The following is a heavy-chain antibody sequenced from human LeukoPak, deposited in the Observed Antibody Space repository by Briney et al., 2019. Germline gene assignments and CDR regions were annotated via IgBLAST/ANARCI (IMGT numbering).Heavy chain of an antibody. Sequence: PGGSLTLSCAASGFTFSSYAMSWVRQAPGKGLEWVSAISGSGGSTYYADSVKVRFTISRDNSKNTLYLQMNSLRAEDTALYYCANNEHDYDLDYWGQGTLITVSS. V-gene: IGHV3-23*01. CDR3: ANNEHDYDLDY. D-gene: IGHD4-17*01. J-gene: IGHJ4*02. CDR2: ISGSGGST. CDR1: GFTFSSYA.